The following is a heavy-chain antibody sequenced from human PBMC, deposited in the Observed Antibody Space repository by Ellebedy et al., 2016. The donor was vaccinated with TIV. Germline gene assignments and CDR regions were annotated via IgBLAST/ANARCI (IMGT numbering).Heavy chain of an antibody. J-gene: IGHJ3*02. CDR1: GFTFSSFW. D-gene: IGHD5-12*01. CDR2: IKQDGSEE. V-gene: IGHV3-7*03. Sequence: GESLKISCAASGFTFSSFWMSWVRQAPGKGLEWVANIKQDGSEEYYVDSVKRRFTISRDNAKNSLYLQMNSLRAEDTALYYCAKDYSGYDHYHDAFDIWGQGTMVTVSS. CDR3: AKDYSGYDHYHDAFDI.